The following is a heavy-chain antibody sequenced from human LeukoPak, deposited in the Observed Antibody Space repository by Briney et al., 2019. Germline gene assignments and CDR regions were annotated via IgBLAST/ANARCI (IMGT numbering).Heavy chain of an antibody. D-gene: IGHD3-10*01. CDR1: GHTFTGYY. V-gene: IGHV1-2*02. CDR2: INPNSGGT. Sequence: GASVKVSCKASGHTFTGYYMHWVRQAPGQGLEWMGWINPNSGGTNYAQKFQGRVTMTRDTSISTAYMELSRLSSDDTAVYYCASGREYYGSGSHGDAFDMWGQGTMVTVS. J-gene: IGHJ3*02. CDR3: ASGREYYGSGSHGDAFDM.